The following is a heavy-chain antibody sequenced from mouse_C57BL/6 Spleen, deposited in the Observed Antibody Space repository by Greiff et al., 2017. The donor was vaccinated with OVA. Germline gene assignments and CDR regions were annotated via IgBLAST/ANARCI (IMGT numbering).Heavy chain of an antibody. CDR3: ARRDDYDGGDFAY. J-gene: IGHJ3*01. CDR2: FHPYNDDT. D-gene: IGHD2-4*01. CDR1: GYTFTTYP. Sequence: QVQLQQSGAELVKPGASVKLSCKASGYTFTTYPIEWMKQNHGKSLEWIGNFHPYNDDTKYNEKFKGKATLTVEKSSSTVYLELSRLTSDDSAVYDSARRDDYDGGDFAYWGQGTLVTVSA. V-gene: IGHV1-47*01.